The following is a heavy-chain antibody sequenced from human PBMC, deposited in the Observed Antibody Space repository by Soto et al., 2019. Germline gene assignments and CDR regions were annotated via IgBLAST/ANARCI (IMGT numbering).Heavy chain of an antibody. CDR1: GFTLSSYG. Sequence: QLVESGGGVVQPGTSLRLCCGASGFTLSSYGMHWVRQAPGKGLEWVAAISYDGDDQYYGDSVRGRFTISRDNSESSVSLQMNCRSAVDTGVYYCAKDRGHIAVAAITGGGDFHIWGRGTMVAVSS. V-gene: IGHV3-30*18. D-gene: IGHD6-19*01. J-gene: IGHJ3*02. CDR3: AKDRGHIAVAAITGGGDFHI. CDR2: ISYDGDDQ.